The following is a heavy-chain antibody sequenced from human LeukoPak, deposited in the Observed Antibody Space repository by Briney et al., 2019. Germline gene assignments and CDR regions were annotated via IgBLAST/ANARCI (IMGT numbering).Heavy chain of an antibody. CDR1: GYTFSSYS. J-gene: IGHJ3*02. V-gene: IGHV3-21*01. CDR3: AKPITMIADDAFDI. Sequence: GGSLRLSCAASGYTFSSYSMNWVRQAPGKGLEWVSSISSSSSYIYYADSVKGRSTISRDNAKNSLYLQMNSLRAEDTAVYYCAKPITMIADDAFDIWGQGTMVTVSS. CDR2: ISSSSSYI. D-gene: IGHD3-22*01.